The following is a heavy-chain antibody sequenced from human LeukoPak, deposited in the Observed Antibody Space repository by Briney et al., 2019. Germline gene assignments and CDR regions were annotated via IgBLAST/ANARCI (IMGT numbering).Heavy chain of an antibody. D-gene: IGHD2/OR15-2a*01. CDR2: IYYSGST. Sequence: SETLSLTCTVSGGSISSSSYYWGWIRQPPGKGLEWIGSIYYSGSTYYNPSLKSRVTISLDTSKNQFSLRLASVTAADTALYYCASVRHDPLEYYYYIDVWATGTTVTVSS. J-gene: IGHJ6*03. CDR1: GGSISSSSYY. CDR3: ASVRHDPLEYYYYIDV. V-gene: IGHV4-39*01.